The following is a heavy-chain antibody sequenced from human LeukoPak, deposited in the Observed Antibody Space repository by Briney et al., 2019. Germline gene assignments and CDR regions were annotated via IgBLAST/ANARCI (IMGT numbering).Heavy chain of an antibody. V-gene: IGHV4-61*02. CDR2: IYTSGST. CDR3: ARIYYSRFDP. CDR1: GGSISSGSYS. D-gene: IGHD3-10*01. Sequence: PSQTLSLTCTVSGGSISSGSYSWNWIRQPAGKGLEWIGRIYTSGSTNYNPSLKSRVTMSVDTSKNQFSLKLNSVTAADTAVYYCARIYYSRFDPWGQGTLVTVSS. J-gene: IGHJ5*02.